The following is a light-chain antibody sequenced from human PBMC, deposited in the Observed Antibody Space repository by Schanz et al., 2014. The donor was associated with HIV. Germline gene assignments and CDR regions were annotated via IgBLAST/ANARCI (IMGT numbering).Light chain of an antibody. Sequence: QSALTQPASVSGSPGQSITFSCTGTNNDIGSYTYVSWYQQHPDKAPKLVVYGVFDRPSGVSNRFSGSKSGNTASLTISGLQAEDEAYYYCSSFRNTNTVVFGGGTKLTVL. J-gene: IGLJ3*02. CDR2: GVF. V-gene: IGLV2-14*03. CDR3: SSFRNTNTVV. CDR1: NNDIGSYTY.